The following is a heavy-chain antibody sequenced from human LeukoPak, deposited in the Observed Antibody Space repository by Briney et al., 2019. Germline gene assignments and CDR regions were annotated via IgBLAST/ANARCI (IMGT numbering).Heavy chain of an antibody. J-gene: IGHJ6*02. CDR2: ISSSGSTI. CDR3: ARGSQVGAAGLYYYGMDV. V-gene: IGHV3-11*01. CDR1: GFTFSDYY. Sequence: KPGGSLRPSCAASGFTFSDYYMSWIRQAPGKGLEWVSYISSSGSTIYYADSVKGRFTISRDNAKNSLYLQMNSLRAEDTVVYYCARGSQVGAAGLYYYGMDVWGQGTTVTVSS. D-gene: IGHD1-26*01.